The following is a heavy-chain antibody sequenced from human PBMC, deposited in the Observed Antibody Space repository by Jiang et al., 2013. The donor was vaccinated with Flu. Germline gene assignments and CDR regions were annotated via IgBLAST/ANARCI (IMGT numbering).Heavy chain of an antibody. CDR1: GGAFNSYG. CDR3: ARGGGINGEGKFGP. V-gene: IGHV1-69*04. Sequence: GAEVKKPGSSVKVSCKGSGGAFNSYGLSWVRQAPGQGLQWMGRIFPMLGVTKYAQNFQGRLTITADTSTSTAYMELSSLRSDDTAVYYCARGGGINGEGKFGPWGQGTLVTVSS. D-gene: IGHD3-16*01. CDR2: IFPMLGVT. J-gene: IGHJ5*02.